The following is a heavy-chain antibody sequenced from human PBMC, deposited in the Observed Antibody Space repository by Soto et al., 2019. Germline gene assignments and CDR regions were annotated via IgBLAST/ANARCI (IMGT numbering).Heavy chain of an antibody. V-gene: IGHV4-31*03. CDR1: GGSISSGGYY. D-gene: IGHD3-3*01. Sequence: TSETLSLTCTVSGGSISSGGYYWSWIRQHPGKGLEWIGYIYYSGSTYYNPSLKSRVTISVDTSKNQFSLKLSSVTAADTAVYYCARFVTIFGVVSGEDYYYSMDVWGQGTTVTVSS. CDR3: ARFVTIFGVVSGEDYYYSMDV. J-gene: IGHJ6*02. CDR2: IYYSGST.